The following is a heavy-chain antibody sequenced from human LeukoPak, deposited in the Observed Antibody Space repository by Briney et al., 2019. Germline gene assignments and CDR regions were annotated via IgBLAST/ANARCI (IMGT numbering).Heavy chain of an antibody. J-gene: IGHJ4*02. CDR3: ARADRYSSGWDYYFDY. CDR1: GFTVSSNY. CDR2: IYSGGST. Sequence: PGGSLRLSCAASGFTVSSNYMSWVRQAPGKGLEWVSVIYSGGSTYYADSVKGRFTISRDNSKNTLYLQMNSLRAEDTAVYYCARADRYSSGWDYYFDYWGQGTLVTVSS. V-gene: IGHV3-53*01. D-gene: IGHD6-19*01.